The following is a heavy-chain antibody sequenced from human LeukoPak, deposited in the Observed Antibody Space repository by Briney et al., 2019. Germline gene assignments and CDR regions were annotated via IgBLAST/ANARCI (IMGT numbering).Heavy chain of an antibody. Sequence: KSSETLSLTCTVSGCSISSSSYYWGWIRQPPGKGLEWIGSIYYSGSTYYNPSLKSRVTISVDTSKNQFSLKLSSVTAADTAVYYCARSRGGGKNWFDPWGQGTLVTVSS. V-gene: IGHV4-39*01. CDR3: ARSRGGGKNWFDP. J-gene: IGHJ5*02. CDR2: IYYSGST. CDR1: GCSISSSSYY. D-gene: IGHD3-10*01.